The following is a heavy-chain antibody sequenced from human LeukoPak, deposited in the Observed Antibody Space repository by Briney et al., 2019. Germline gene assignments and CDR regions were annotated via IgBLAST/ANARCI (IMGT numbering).Heavy chain of an antibody. CDR3: ARTPNYGDYVWFYDY. Sequence: PSETLSLTCTVSGGSISSCYWSWIRQPPGKGLEWIGYIYYSGSTNYNPSLKSRVTISVDTSKNQLSLKLSSVTAADTAVYYCARTPNYGDYVWFYDYWGQGTLVTVSS. D-gene: IGHD4-17*01. V-gene: IGHV4-59*01. J-gene: IGHJ4*02. CDR2: IYYSGST. CDR1: GGSISSCY.